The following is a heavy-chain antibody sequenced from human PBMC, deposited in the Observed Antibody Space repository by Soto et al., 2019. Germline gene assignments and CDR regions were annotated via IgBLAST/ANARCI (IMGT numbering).Heavy chain of an antibody. V-gene: IGHV4-34*01. CDR3: ARHRSITIFGVVTLNWFDP. Sequence: PSETLSLTCAVYGGSFSGYYWSWIRQPPGKGLEWIGEINHSGSTNYNPSLKSRVTISVDTSKNQFSLKLSSVTAADTAVYYCARHRSITIFGVVTLNWFDPWGQGTLVTVSS. D-gene: IGHD3-3*01. J-gene: IGHJ5*02. CDR2: INHSGST. CDR1: GGSFSGYY.